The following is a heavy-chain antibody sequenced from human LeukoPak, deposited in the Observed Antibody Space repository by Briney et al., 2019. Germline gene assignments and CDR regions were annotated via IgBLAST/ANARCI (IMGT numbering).Heavy chain of an antibody. CDR2: IYTSGST. V-gene: IGHV4-61*02. J-gene: IGHJ4*02. D-gene: IGHD1-26*01. CDR3: AREEEWELRYYDY. Sequence: SETLSLTCTVSGGSISSSSYYWSWIRQPAGKGLEWIGRIYTSGSTNYNPSLKSRVTMSVDTSKNQFSLKLSSVAAADTAVYYCAREEEWELRYYDYWGQGTLVTVSS. CDR1: GGSISSSSYY.